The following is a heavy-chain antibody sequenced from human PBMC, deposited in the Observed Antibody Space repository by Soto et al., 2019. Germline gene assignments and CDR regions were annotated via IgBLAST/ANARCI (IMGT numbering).Heavy chain of an antibody. V-gene: IGHV3-15*01. CDR1: GFTFSNAW. CDR2: IKSKTDGGTT. CDR3: TTDRYCSGGSCFKYYYYYYMDV. D-gene: IGHD2-15*01. J-gene: IGHJ6*03. Sequence: EVQLVESGGGLVKPGGSLRLSCAASGFTFSNAWMSWVRQAPGQGLEWVGRIKSKTDGGTTDYAAPVKGRFTMSRDESKNTLYLQMNSLNTEDTAVYYCTTDRYCSGGSCFKYYYYYYMDVWGKGTTVTVSS.